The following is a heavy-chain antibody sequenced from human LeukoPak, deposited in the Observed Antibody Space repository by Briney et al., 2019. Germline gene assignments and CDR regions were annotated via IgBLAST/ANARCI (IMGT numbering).Heavy chain of an antibody. Sequence: GGSLRLSCAASGLTFSSYAMSWVRQAPGKGLEWVSAISGSGGSTYYADSVKGRFTISRDNSKNTLYLQMNSLRAEDTAVYYCAKAQAPAAMPYYFDYWGQGTLVTVSS. CDR1: GLTFSSYA. J-gene: IGHJ4*02. CDR3: AKAQAPAAMPYYFDY. V-gene: IGHV3-23*01. D-gene: IGHD2-2*01. CDR2: ISGSGGST.